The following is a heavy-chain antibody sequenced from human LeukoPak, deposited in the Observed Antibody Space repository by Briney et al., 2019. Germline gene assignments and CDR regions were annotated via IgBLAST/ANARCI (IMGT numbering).Heavy chain of an antibody. CDR3: ASLLNGGVAHWFDP. CDR2: IYFSGNT. V-gene: IGHV4-39*01. J-gene: IGHJ5*02. Sequence: SETLSLTCTVSGGSISNSNYYWGWIRQPPGKGLEWIGNIYFSGNTYYNSSLKSRVTISVDTSKNQFSLKLSSVTAADTAVYYCASLLNGGVAHWFDPWGQGTLVTVSS. CDR1: GGSISNSNYY. D-gene: IGHD7-27*01.